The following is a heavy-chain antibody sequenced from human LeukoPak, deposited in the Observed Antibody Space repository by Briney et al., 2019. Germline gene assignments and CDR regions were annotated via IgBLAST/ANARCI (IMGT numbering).Heavy chain of an antibody. J-gene: IGHJ4*02. D-gene: IGHD6-13*01. CDR3: AKSDGTSWYRFDY. CDR1: GFTFSSYA. Sequence: PGGSLRLSCAASGFTFSSYAMSWVRQAPGKGLEWVSVISVSGGNTNYVNSAKGRFSISRDNSKNTLSLRMNSLRVEDTAVYYCAKSDGTSWYRFDYWGQGTLVTVSS. CDR2: ISVSGGNT. V-gene: IGHV3-23*01.